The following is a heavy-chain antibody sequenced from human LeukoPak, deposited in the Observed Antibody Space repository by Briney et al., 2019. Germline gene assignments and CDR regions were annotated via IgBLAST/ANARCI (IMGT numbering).Heavy chain of an antibody. D-gene: IGHD3-9*01. CDR1: GFTFSSYA. J-gene: IGHJ4*02. CDR3: AKDLDRYFDWLLSGGDY. Sequence: GGSLRLSCAASGFTFSSYAMHWVRQAPGKGLEWVAVISYDGSNKYYADSVKGRFTISRDNSKNTLYLQMNSLRAEDTAVYYCAKDLDRYFDWLLSGGDYWGQGTLVTVSS. CDR2: ISYDGSNK. V-gene: IGHV3-30*04.